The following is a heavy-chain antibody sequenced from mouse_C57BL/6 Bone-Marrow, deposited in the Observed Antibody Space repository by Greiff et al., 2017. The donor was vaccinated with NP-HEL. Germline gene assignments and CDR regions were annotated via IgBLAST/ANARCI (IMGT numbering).Heavy chain of an antibody. D-gene: IGHD2-4*01. J-gene: IGHJ3*01. CDR2: VYPYNGGT. Sequence: EVQLQQSGPVLVKPGPSVKISCKASGFTFTDYYMHWVKQSHGKSLEWIGLVYPYNGGTSYNQKFKGKATLTVDTSSSTAYMELNSLTSEDAAVYYCARSGPYDYDVGAWFAYWGQGTRVTVSA. CDR3: ARSGPYDYDVGAWFAY. V-gene: IGHV1-36*01. CDR1: GFTFTDYY.